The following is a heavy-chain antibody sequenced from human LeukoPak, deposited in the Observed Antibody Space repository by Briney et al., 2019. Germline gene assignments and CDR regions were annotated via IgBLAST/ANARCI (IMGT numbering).Heavy chain of an antibody. CDR2: INDDGSST. Sequence: PGGSLRLSCAASGFTFSSYWMHWVRQAPGKGLVWVSRINDDGSSTSYADSVKGRFTISRDNAKNTLYLQMNTLRAEDTAVYYCAKDSGDYGLYWGQGTLVTVSS. J-gene: IGHJ4*02. CDR3: AKDSGDYGLY. CDR1: GFTFSSYW. V-gene: IGHV3-74*01. D-gene: IGHD4-17*01.